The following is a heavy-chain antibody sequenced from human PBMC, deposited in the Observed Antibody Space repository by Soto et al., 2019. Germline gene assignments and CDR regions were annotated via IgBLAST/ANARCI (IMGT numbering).Heavy chain of an antibody. Sequence: GSLRLSCAASGFTFSSYAMNWVRQAPGKGLEWVSVISGSDGSTYYADSVKGRFTISRDNSKNTLNLQMNSLRAEDTAVYYCARRSGSWYFDYWGQGTLVTVSS. J-gene: IGHJ4*02. V-gene: IGHV3-23*01. CDR3: ARRSGSWYFDY. D-gene: IGHD6-13*01. CDR1: GFTFSSYA. CDR2: ISGSDGST.